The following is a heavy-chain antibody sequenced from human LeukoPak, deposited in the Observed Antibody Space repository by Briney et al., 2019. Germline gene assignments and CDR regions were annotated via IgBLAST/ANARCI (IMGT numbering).Heavy chain of an antibody. CDR2: IIPIFGSA. Sequence: SVKVSCKASGGTFSGYAISWVRQAPGQALEWMGRIIPIFGSANNAQTFQGRVTHPTDESTSKAYMELSSLRLEDTAVYYGATTLGYCTNGGCYTQGGGSRYFDYWGQGTLVTVSS. D-gene: IGHD2-8*01. J-gene: IGHJ4*02. CDR1: GGTFSGYA. CDR3: ATTLGYCTNGGCYTQGGGSRYFDY. V-gene: IGHV1-69*05.